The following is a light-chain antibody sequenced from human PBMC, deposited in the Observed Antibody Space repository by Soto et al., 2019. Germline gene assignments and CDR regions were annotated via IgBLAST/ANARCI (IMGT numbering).Light chain of an antibody. CDR3: QKYNSAPNT. Sequence: DIQMTQSPSSLSASVGDRVTITCRASQDISHYLAWYQQKPGKVPKLLIYAASSLQTSVQPRSSGSGSGTVFTLIINSLQPEDVASYYCQKYNSAPNTFGRGTRLEIK. V-gene: IGKV1-27*01. CDR2: AAS. CDR1: QDISHY. J-gene: IGKJ2*01.